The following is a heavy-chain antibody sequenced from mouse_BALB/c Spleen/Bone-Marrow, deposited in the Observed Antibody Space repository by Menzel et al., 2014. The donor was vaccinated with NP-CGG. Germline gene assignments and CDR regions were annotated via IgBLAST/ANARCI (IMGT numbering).Heavy chain of an antibody. V-gene: IGHV5-17*02. CDR3: ARKDYFGYAAMDY. CDR2: ISGGSSII. D-gene: IGHD1-2*01. J-gene: IGHJ4*01. CDR1: GFTFSSFG. Sequence: EVKLVESGGGLVQPGGSRKLSCAASGFTFSSFGMHWVRQAPEKGLEWVAYISGGSSIIYYADTVKGRFTISRDNPKNTLFLRMTSLRSEDTAIYYCARKDYFGYAAMDYWGQGTSVTVSS.